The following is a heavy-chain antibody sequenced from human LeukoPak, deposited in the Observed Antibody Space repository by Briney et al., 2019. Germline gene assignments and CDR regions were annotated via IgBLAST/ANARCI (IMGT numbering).Heavy chain of an antibody. J-gene: IGHJ4*02. CDR3: ARGGSRSYTSSTLDY. D-gene: IGHD6-6*01. CDR1: GGSITVYY. CDR2: ISYSGST. V-gene: IGHV4-59*12. Sequence: LETLSLTCSVSGGSITVYYWNWIRQSPGKGLEWIGSISYSGSTNYNPSLKSRVTISIDTSKNRFSLKVSSVIAADTAMYYCARGGSRSYTSSTLDYWGQGTLVTVSS.